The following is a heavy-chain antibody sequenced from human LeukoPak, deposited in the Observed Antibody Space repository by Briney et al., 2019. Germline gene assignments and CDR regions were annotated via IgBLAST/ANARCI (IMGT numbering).Heavy chain of an antibody. CDR2: INANRGGT. Sequence: ASVKVSCKASGYTFTGYYLHWVRQAPGQGLEWGGRINANRGGTDYAQKFQGRVTMTRDTSPTTAYMELSSLTYDDTAVYFCAKGEISYGSGSPHFDYWAQGTLVTVSS. J-gene: IGHJ4*02. D-gene: IGHD3-10*01. CDR3: AKGEISYGSGSPHFDY. CDR1: GYTFTGYY. V-gene: IGHV1-2*02.